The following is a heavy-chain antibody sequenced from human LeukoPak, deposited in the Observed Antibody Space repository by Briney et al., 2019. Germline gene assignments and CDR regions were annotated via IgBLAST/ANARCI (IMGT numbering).Heavy chain of an antibody. Sequence: SETLSLTCAVYGGSFSGYYWSWIRQPPGKGLEWIGEINHSGSTNYNPSLKSRVTISVDTSKNQLSLKLSSVTAADTAVYYCASRSSSSFSYGWGQGTLVTVSS. CDR3: ASRSSSSFSYG. CDR1: GGSFSGYY. V-gene: IGHV4-34*01. J-gene: IGHJ4*02. CDR2: INHSGST. D-gene: IGHD6-6*01.